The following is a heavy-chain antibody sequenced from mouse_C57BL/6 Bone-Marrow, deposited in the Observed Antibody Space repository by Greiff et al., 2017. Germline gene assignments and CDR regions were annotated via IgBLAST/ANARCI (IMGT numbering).Heavy chain of an antibody. CDR3: ARHDYYGSIHAWFAY. CDR1: GFSLTRYG. J-gene: IGHJ3*01. CDR2: IWSDGST. Sequence: QVQLKESGPGLVAPSQSLSITCTVSGFSLTRYGVHWVRQPPGKGLEWLVVIWSDGSTTYNSALKSRLSISKDNSKSQVFLKMNILQTDDTAMYYCARHDYYGSIHAWFAYWGQGTLVTVSA. D-gene: IGHD1-1*01. V-gene: IGHV2-6-1*01.